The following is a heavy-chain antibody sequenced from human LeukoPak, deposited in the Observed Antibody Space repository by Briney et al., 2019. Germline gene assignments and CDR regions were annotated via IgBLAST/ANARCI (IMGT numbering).Heavy chain of an antibody. D-gene: IGHD6-13*01. CDR3: ARGDSSTWSFKI. V-gene: IGHV4-30-4*01. CDR1: GGSISSGDYY. Sequence: SQTLSLTCTVSGGSISSGDYYWSWIRQPPGKGLEWIAYIYYSGSTSYNPSLESRVTISVDTSKNQFSLKLNSVTAADTAVYYCARGDSSTWSFKIWGQGTLVTVSS. CDR2: IYYSGST. J-gene: IGHJ4*02.